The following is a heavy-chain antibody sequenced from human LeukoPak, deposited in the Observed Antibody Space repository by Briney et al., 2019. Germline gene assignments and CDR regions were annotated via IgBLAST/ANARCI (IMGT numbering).Heavy chain of an antibody. CDR1: GDSVSTTSAA. CDR2: TYYRSKWHN. D-gene: IGHD6-19*01. Sequence: SQTLSLTCGISGDSVSTTSAAWNWIRQSPSRGLEWLGRTYYRSKWHNEYAASVKSRITINPDTSKNQFSLELNSVTPEDTAVYYCARERQSPWGQGTLVTVSS. CDR3: ARERQSP. J-gene: IGHJ5*02. V-gene: IGHV6-1*01.